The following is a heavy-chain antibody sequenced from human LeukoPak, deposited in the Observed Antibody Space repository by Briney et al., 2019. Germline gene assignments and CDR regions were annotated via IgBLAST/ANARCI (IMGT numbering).Heavy chain of an antibody. CDR2: ISDSGGTT. CDR3: ARAYSSGWYPFDY. V-gene: IGHV3-23*01. D-gene: IGHD6-19*01. CDR1: GFTLSTYA. Sequence: GGSLRLSCAASGFTLSTYAISWGRQAPGKGLEWVSGISDSGGTTYYVDSVKGRFTISRDNAKNSLYLQMNSLRAEDTATYYCARAYSSGWYPFDYWGQGTLVSVSS. J-gene: IGHJ4*02.